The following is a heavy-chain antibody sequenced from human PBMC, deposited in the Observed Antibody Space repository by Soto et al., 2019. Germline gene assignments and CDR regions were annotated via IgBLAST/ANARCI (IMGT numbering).Heavy chain of an antibody. CDR1: GFTFSNYG. Sequence: QVQLVESGGGVVQPGRSLRLSCAASGFTFSNYGMHWVRQSPGKGLEWVGVILNDGSNRYHADSVKDRFTISRDNSKNMLYLKMNSLRAADTAVYYCARVDKDSGTGMEVWGQGTTVTVS. D-gene: IGHD3-10*01. CDR3: ARVDKDSGTGMEV. V-gene: IGHV3-33*01. CDR2: ILNDGSNR. J-gene: IGHJ6*02.